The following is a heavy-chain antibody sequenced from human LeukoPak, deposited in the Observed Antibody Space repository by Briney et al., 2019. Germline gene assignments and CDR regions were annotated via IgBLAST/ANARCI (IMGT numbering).Heavy chain of an antibody. CDR2: ISRSGSYI. CDR1: GFTFTTYT. V-gene: IGHV3-21*01. CDR3: ARSLIADGAFDI. D-gene: IGHD2-21*01. J-gene: IGHJ3*02. Sequence: GGSLRLSCAASGFTFTTYTMNWVRQAQGQGLEWVSDISRSGSYIDYADSVKGRFTISRDNAKNSLFLQMSSLRVEDTAVYYCARSLIADGAFDIWGQGTMVTVSP.